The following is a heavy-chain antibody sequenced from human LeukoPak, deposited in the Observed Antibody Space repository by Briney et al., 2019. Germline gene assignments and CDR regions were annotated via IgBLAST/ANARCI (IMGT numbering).Heavy chain of an antibody. J-gene: IGHJ4*02. Sequence: SEALSLTCAVSGGSISSNNWWGGVRQPPGQGLEWIGEIYHSGSPNYNPSLKSRVTISVDKSRNHFSLNLSSVTAADTAVYYCARVNINNWHSCDYWGQGTLVTVSS. CDR3: ARVNINNWHSCDY. CDR2: IYHSGSP. V-gene: IGHV4-4*02. D-gene: IGHD1-1*01. CDR1: GGSISSNNW.